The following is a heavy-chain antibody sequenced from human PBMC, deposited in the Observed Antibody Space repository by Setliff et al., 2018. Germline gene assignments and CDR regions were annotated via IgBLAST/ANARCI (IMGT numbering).Heavy chain of an antibody. CDR2: IHHSGNT. CDR1: GFSISSGYY. V-gene: IGHV4-38-2*01. CDR3: GRTMTYYYLCMDV. J-gene: IGHJ6*03. Sequence: SETLSLTCAVSGFSISSGYYWGWIRQPPGKGLEWIVNIHHSGNTRYNPSLKSRLTMSIDKSKNQVSLELSSVTTADTAVYYCGRTMTYYYLCMDVWGNGTTVTVSS.